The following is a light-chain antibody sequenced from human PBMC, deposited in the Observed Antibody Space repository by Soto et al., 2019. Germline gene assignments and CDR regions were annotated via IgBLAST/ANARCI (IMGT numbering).Light chain of an antibody. J-gene: IGLJ2*01. V-gene: IGLV3-9*01. CDR1: NIGSKN. CDR3: QVWDTSAAL. CDR2: NDN. Sequence: SYELTQPLSESVALGQTARISCGGNNIGSKNVHWYQQKPGQAPVLVIYNDNSRPSGIPERFSGSNSGSSATLTISRAQAGDEADYYCQVWDTSAALIGGGTSSPS.